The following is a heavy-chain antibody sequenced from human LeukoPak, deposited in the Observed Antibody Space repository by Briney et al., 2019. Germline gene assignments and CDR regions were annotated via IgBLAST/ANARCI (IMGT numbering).Heavy chain of an antibody. D-gene: IGHD6-19*01. CDR1: GGSISTYY. Sequence: SETLSLTCTVSGGSISTYYWSWIRQPPGKGLEWIGYIYYSGSTNYNPSLKSRATISVDTSKNQFSLKLSSVTAADTAVYYCARTPYSSGWYIFDYWGQGTLVTVSS. CDR2: IYYSGST. CDR3: ARTPYSSGWYIFDY. V-gene: IGHV4-59*08. J-gene: IGHJ4*02.